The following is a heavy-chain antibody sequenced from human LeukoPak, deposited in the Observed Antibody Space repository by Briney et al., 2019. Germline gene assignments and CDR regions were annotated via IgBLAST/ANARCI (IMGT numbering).Heavy chain of an antibody. D-gene: IGHD6-13*01. J-gene: IGHJ4*02. Sequence: GASVKVSCKASGYTFTSYYMHWVRQAPGQGLEWMGIINPSGGSTRYAQKFQGRVTMTRDTSTSTVYMELSSLRSEDTAVYYCARLGIAAAGLDYWGQGTLVTVSS. CDR1: GYTFTSYY. V-gene: IGHV1-46*01. CDR2: INPSGGST. CDR3: ARLGIAAAGLDY.